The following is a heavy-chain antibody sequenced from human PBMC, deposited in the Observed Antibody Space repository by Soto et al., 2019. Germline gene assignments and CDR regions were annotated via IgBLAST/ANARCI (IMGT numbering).Heavy chain of an antibody. J-gene: IGHJ4*02. V-gene: IGHV1-2*02. Sequence: GASVKVSCKASGYTLTGYYMHWVRQAPGQGLEWMGWINPNSGGTNYAQKFQGRVTMTRDTSISTAYMELSRLRSDDTAVYYCARVGFGVVIGFGYWGQGTLVTVSS. CDR1: GYTLTGYY. CDR3: ARVGFGVVIGFGY. D-gene: IGHD3-3*01. CDR2: INPNSGGT.